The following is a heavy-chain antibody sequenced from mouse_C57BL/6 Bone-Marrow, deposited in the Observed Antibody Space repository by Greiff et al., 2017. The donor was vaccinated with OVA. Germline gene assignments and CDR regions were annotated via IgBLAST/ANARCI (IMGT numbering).Heavy chain of an antibody. Sequence: VQLQESGPGLVQPSQSLSITCTVSGFSLTSYGVHWVRQSPGKGLEWLGVIWSGGSTDYNAAFISRLSISKDNSKSQVFFKMNSLQADDTAIYYCARPGTRYFDVWGTGTTVTVSS. CDR1: GFSLTSYG. V-gene: IGHV2-2*01. CDR2: IWSGGST. J-gene: IGHJ1*03. CDR3: ARPGTRYFDV. D-gene: IGHD4-1*01.